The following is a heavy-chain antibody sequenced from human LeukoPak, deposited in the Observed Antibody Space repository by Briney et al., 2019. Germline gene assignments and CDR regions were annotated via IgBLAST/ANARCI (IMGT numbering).Heavy chain of an antibody. Sequence: GRSLRLSCAASGFAFSSYGMHWVRQAPGKGLEWVAVIWYDGSNKYYADSVKGRFTISRDNSKNTLYLQMNSLRAEDTAVYYCARGGMVRGVITTYYFDYWGQGTLVTVSS. CDR1: GFAFSSYG. CDR2: IWYDGSNK. V-gene: IGHV3-33*01. J-gene: IGHJ4*02. D-gene: IGHD3-10*01. CDR3: ARGGMVRGVITTYYFDY.